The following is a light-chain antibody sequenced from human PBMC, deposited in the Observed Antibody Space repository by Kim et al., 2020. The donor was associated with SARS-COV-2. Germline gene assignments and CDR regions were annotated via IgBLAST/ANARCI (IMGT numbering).Light chain of an antibody. V-gene: IGLV3-1*01. J-gene: IGLJ3*02. CDR3: QAWDISTAV. Sequence: SYELTQPPSVSVSPGQTASITCSGSKLGDKYAYWYQKKPGQSPVLVIYQHTKRPSGISQRFSGSSSGNTATLTISRAQTMDEADYYCQAWDISTAVFGGGTQLTVL. CDR2: QHT. CDR1: KLGDKY.